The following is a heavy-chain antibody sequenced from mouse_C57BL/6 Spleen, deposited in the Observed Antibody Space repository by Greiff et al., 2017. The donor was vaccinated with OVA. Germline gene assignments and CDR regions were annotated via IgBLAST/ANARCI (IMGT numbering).Heavy chain of an antibody. CDR3: AGDSNYDWCFAV. CDR1: GFTFSSYS. Sequence: EVQLVESGGGLVKPGGSLKLSCAASGFTFSSYSMSWVRQTPEKRLEWVATISDGGSYTYYPDNVKGRFTISRDNAKNNLYLQMSHLKSEDTAMYYCAGDSNYDWCFAVWGTGTTVTVSS. J-gene: IGHJ1*03. V-gene: IGHV5-4*01. CDR2: ISDGGSYT. D-gene: IGHD2-5*01.